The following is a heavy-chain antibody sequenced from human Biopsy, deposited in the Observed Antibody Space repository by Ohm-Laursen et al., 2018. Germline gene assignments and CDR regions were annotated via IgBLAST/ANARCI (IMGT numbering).Heavy chain of an antibody. CDR2: IHHAQSA. CDR1: GGSISSYY. J-gene: IGHJ4*02. V-gene: IGHV4-59*01. CDR3: ARLTGDPSY. D-gene: IGHD7-27*01. Sequence: TLSLTCTVSGGSISSYYWMWIRQPPGKGLEWIGYIHHAQSATYSPSLKSRVTISVDTSKNQFSLKMTSVTAADTAVYYCARLTGDPSYWGQGILVTVSS.